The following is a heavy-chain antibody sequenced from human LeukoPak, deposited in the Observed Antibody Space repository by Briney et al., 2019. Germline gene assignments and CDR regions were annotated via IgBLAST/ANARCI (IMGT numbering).Heavy chain of an antibody. CDR2: IECDGTST. CDR3: ARDQYSSTWYRGAFDV. V-gene: IGHV3-74*01. Sequence: PGGSLRLSCAASGFTFTTSRMHWFRQAPGKGLVWVSCIECDGTSTTYADSVKGRFTISRDNAKNTLYLQMNSLRAEDTAVYYCARDQYSSTWYRGAFDVWGQGTMVSVSS. D-gene: IGHD6-13*01. CDR1: GFTFTTSR. J-gene: IGHJ3*01.